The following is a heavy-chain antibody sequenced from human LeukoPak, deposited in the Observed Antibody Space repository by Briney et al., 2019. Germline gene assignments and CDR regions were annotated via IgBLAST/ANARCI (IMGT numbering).Heavy chain of an antibody. CDR2: IYYTGSI. CDR3: ARRSVAGTGGFDY. V-gene: IGHV4-59*08. CDR1: GDSISSYF. D-gene: IGHD6-19*01. J-gene: IGHJ4*02. Sequence: PSETLSLTCTVSGDSISSYFWSWIRQPPGKGLEWIGFIYYTGSINYNPSLKSRVTISLDTSKNQFSLKLSSVTAADTAVYYCARRSVAGTGGFDYWGQGTLVTVSS.